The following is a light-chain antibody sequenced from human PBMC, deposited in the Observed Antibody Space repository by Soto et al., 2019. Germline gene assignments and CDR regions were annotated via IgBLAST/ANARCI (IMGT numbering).Light chain of an antibody. CDR2: AAS. J-gene: IGKJ3*01. CDR1: QDIRNF. CDR3: QKYSSVPV. V-gene: IGKV1-27*01. Sequence: DIQMTQSPTSLSASVGDRVTITCRASQDIRNFVAWYQQKPGKAPKLLIYAASTLQSGVPSRFSGSGSGTDFTLTINSLQPEAVATYSCQKYSSVPVFGPGTKVEI.